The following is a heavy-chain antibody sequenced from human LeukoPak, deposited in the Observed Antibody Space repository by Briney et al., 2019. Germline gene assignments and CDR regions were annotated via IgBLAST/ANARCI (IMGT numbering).Heavy chain of an antibody. Sequence: KASETLSLTCTVSGGSISSSSYYWGWIRQPPGKGLEWIGSIYYSGSTYYNPSLKSRVTISVDTSKNQFSLKLSSVTAADTAVYYCARVRLEWLTIAAAGTFDYWGQGTLVTVSS. J-gene: IGHJ4*02. CDR1: GGSISSSSYY. D-gene: IGHD6-13*01. CDR3: ARVRLEWLTIAAAGTFDY. V-gene: IGHV4-39*07. CDR2: IYYSGST.